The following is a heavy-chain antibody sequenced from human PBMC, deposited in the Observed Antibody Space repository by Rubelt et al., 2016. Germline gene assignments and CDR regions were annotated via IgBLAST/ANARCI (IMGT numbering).Heavy chain of an antibody. CDR2: IYWTDEK. J-gene: IGHJ5*02. D-gene: IGHD3-10*01. Sequence: QITLKESGPTLVKPTLTLTLTCTFSGFSLSTSGVGVGWIRQPPGKPLEWLALIYWTDEKRYSPSLTSRLTITTATSKNQVVLTMTTMDPVDTATDYWAYISHLWFGELLSSRWFDPWGQGTLVTVSS. CDR1: GFSLSTSGVG. CDR3: AYISHLWFGELLSSRWFDP. V-gene: IGHV2-5*01.